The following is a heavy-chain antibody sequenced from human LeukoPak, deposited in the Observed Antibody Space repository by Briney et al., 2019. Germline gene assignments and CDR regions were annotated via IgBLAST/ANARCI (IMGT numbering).Heavy chain of an antibody. CDR2: INPNSGGT. CDR1: GYPFSSCG. Sequence: ASVKVSCKTFGYPFSSCGINWVRQAPGQGLEWLGWINPNSGGTNYAQKLQGRVTMTTDTSTSTAYMELRSLRSDDTAVYYCARGEYGDYYMEDYYYMDVWGKGTTVTVSS. J-gene: IGHJ6*03. V-gene: IGHV1-18*01. CDR3: ARGEYGDYYMEDYYYMDV. D-gene: IGHD4-17*01.